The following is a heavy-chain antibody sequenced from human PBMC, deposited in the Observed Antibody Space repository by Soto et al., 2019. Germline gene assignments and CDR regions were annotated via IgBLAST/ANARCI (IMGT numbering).Heavy chain of an antibody. CDR3: ARDSSSRGNFDY. Sequence: SVKVSCKASGGTFSSYAISWVRQAPGQGLEWMGGIIPIFGTANYAKKFQGRVTITADESTSTAYMELSSLRSEDTAVYYCARDSSSRGNFDYWGQGTLVTVSS. CDR1: GGTFSSYA. CDR2: IIPIFGTA. J-gene: IGHJ4*02. D-gene: IGHD6-6*01. V-gene: IGHV1-69*13.